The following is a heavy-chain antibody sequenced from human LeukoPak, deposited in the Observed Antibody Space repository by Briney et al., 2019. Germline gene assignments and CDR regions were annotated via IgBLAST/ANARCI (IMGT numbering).Heavy chain of an antibody. CDR1: GGSISSYY. CDR2: IYTSGST. V-gene: IGHV4-4*07. Sequence: PSETLSLTCTVSGGSISSYYWSWIRQPAGKGLEWIGRIYTSGSTNYNPSLKSRVTMSVDTSKNQFSLKLSSVTAADTAVYCCARALQYYDYVWGSYRYQDVWGKGTTVTVSS. D-gene: IGHD3-16*02. CDR3: ARALQYYDYVWGSYRYQDV. J-gene: IGHJ6*04.